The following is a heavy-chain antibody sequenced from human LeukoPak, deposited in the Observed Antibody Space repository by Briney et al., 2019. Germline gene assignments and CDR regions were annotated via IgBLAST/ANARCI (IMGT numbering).Heavy chain of an antibody. J-gene: IGHJ3*02. D-gene: IGHD6-13*01. CDR2: INPNSGGT. Sequence: GASVKVSCKASGYTFTGYYMHWVRQAPGQGLEWMGWINPNSGGTNYAQKVQGRVTMTRDTSISTAYMELSRLRSDDTAVYYCARSSSWYSGAFDIWGQGTMVTVSS. CDR1: GYTFTGYY. CDR3: ARSSSWYSGAFDI. V-gene: IGHV1-2*02.